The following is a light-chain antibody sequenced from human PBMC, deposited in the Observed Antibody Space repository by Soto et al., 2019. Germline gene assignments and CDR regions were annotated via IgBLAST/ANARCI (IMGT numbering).Light chain of an antibody. V-gene: IGKV1-39*01. CDR2: GAS. Sequence: DIQMTQSPSSLSASVGHRVTITCRASESIARHLNWYQQRPGKAPKLLIYGASTLQNGVPSRFRGGGSGTDSTLTISNRQPEDFATYYCQQTYSTPSLTFGQGTRLEI. J-gene: IGKJ5*01. CDR3: QQTYSTPSLT. CDR1: ESIARH.